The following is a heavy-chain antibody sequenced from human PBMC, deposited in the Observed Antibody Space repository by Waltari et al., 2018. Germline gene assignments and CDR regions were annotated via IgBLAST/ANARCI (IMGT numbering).Heavy chain of an antibody. V-gene: IGHV3-23*01. CDR2: VTGGAEGA. CDR3: ARGRASGLVDWFDP. J-gene: IGHJ5*02. Sequence: EVQLLESGGGLVQPVGSLRLSCAASGFTFNNYAMMWVRQAPGKGLEWIASVTGGAEGAYYADSVRGRFTISRDNSQNTLFLQMSGLRVDDSGTYYCARGRASGLVDWFDPWGRGTLVTVSS. CDR1: GFTFNNYA. D-gene: IGHD6-6*01.